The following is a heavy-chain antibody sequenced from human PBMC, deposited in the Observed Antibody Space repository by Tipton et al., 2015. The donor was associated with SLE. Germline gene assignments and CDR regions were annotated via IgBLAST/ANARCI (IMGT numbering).Heavy chain of an antibody. CDR2: ISYDGSNK. Sequence: SLRLSCAASGFTFSSYAMHWVRQAPGKGLEWVAVISYDGSNKYYADSVKGRFTISRDNSKNTLYLQMNSLRAEDTAVYYCARTFSGSYLGYWGQGTLVTVSS. V-gene: IGHV3-30*04. D-gene: IGHD1-26*01. CDR1: GFTFSSYA. J-gene: IGHJ4*02. CDR3: ARTFSGSYLGY.